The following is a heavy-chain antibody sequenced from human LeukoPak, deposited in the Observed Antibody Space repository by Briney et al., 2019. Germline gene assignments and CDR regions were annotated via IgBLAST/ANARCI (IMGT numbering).Heavy chain of an antibody. Sequence: PGGSLRLSCAASGFTVSSYEMNWVRQAPGRGLEWVSLIGGDGTDTYYANSVKGRFTISRDNSKKSLYLQMSSLTTEDTALYYCAKAYCGGDCYPGDYWGQGTLVTVSS. J-gene: IGHJ4*02. CDR3: AKAYCGGDCYPGDY. D-gene: IGHD2-21*02. CDR2: IGGDGTDT. V-gene: IGHV3-43*02. CDR1: GFTVSSYE.